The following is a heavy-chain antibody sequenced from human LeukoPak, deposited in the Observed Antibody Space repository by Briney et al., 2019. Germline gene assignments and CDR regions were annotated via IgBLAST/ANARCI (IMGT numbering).Heavy chain of an antibody. CDR1: GNTFTNYW. Sequence: GESLKISCKGSGNTFTNYWIGWVRQMPGKGLEWMGIIYPGDSDTRYSPSFQGQVTISADKSINTAYLQWSRVKASDTAMYFCARGIAEAAVTKFDYWGHGTLVTISS. J-gene: IGHJ5*01. V-gene: IGHV5-51*01. CDR2: IYPGDSDT. CDR3: ARGIAEAAVTKFDY. D-gene: IGHD6-13*01.